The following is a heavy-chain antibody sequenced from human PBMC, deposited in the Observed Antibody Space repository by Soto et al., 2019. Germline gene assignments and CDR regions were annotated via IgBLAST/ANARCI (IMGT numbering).Heavy chain of an antibody. D-gene: IGHD3-10*01. J-gene: IGHJ4*02. V-gene: IGHV1-46*01. CDR1: GYRFTSYG. Sequence: ASVKVSCKASGYRFTSYGIVWVRQAPGQGLEWMGIINPSGGSTSYAQKFQGRVTMTRDTSTSTVYMELSSLRSEDTAVYYCARGFGQPEFDYWGQGTLVTVSS. CDR3: ARGFGQPEFDY. CDR2: INPSGGST.